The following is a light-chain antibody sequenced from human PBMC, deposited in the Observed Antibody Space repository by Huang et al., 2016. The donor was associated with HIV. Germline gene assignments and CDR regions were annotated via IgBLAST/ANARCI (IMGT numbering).Light chain of an antibody. Sequence: EIVMTQSPATLSVSPGERATLSCRASQSVSSNLAWYQQKPGQAPRLLIDGASTRANGIPARFSGSGSGTEFTLTISSLQSEDFAVYYCQQYNNWPGTFGPGTKVDIK. J-gene: IGKJ3*01. CDR2: GAS. V-gene: IGKV3-15*01. CDR3: QQYNNWPGT. CDR1: QSVSSN.